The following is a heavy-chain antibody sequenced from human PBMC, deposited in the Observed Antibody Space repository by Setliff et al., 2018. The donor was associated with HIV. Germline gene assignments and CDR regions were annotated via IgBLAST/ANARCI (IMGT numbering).Heavy chain of an antibody. D-gene: IGHD3-10*01. J-gene: IGHJ6*03. CDR1: GGSFSGYY. V-gene: IGHV4-34*01. CDR2: INHSGIT. Sequence: SETLSLTCTVYGGSFSGYYWSWIRQPPEKGLEWMGEINHSGITNDNPSLKSRVTISVDTSKSQFSLKLRSVTAADTAVYYCARVTITTVRGVGYFYYFYMDVWGKGTTVTVSS. CDR3: ARVTITTVRGVGYFYYFYMDV.